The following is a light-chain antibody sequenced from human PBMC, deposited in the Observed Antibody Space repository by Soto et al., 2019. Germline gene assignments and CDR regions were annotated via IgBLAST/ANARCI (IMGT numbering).Light chain of an antibody. CDR2: STN. Sequence: QTVVTQEPSFSVSPGGTVTLSCGLSSGSVSTGYYPSWYQQTPGQAPRTLMYSTNIRSSGVPDRFSGSIVGNKAALTITGAQADDESDYYCVLYLGSGLWVFGGGTQLTVL. CDR1: SGSVSTGYY. V-gene: IGLV8-61*01. CDR3: VLYLGSGLWV. J-gene: IGLJ3*02.